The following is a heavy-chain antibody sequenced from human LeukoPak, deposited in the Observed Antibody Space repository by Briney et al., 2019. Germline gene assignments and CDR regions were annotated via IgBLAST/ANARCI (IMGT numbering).Heavy chain of an antibody. D-gene: IGHD4-11*01. Sequence: PSETLSLTCAVYGGSFNGYYWTWIRQPPGKGLECIGESNHRGDSTNNASLKSRATMSVDTSKNQFSLKLTSVSASDTAVYYCARMISSKPKGTYWYYDLWGRGTLVTVSS. CDR3: ARMISSKPKGTYWYYDL. CDR2: SNHRGDS. CDR1: GGSFNGYY. V-gene: IGHV4-34*04. J-gene: IGHJ2*01.